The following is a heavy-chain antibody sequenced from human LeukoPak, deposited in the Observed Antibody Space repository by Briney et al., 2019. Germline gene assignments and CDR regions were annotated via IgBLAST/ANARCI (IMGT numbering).Heavy chain of an antibody. V-gene: IGHV1-69*05. Sequence: SVKVSCKASGGTFSNYAISWVRQAPGQGLEWMGGIIPIYGTVNYAQKFQGRVTITTDESTSTAYMEPSSLRSEDTAVYYCARDLTVTTWVIWFDPWGQGTLVTVSS. CDR3: ARDLTVTTWVIWFDP. J-gene: IGHJ5*02. CDR2: IIPIYGTV. D-gene: IGHD4-17*01. CDR1: GGTFSNYA.